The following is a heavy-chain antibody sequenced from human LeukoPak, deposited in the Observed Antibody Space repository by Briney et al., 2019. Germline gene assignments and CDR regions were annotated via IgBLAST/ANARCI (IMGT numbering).Heavy chain of an antibody. D-gene: IGHD1-26*01. CDR2: IYDSGRT. J-gene: IGHJ1*01. Sequence: SETLSLTCTVSGGSISSYYWSWIRQPPGKGLEWIGYIYDSGRTNYNPSLKSRVTISVDTSKNQFSLELSSVTAADTAVYYRARGGVGVNPTRLQHWGQGTLVTVSS. CDR3: ARGGVGVNPTRLQH. CDR1: GGSISSYY. V-gene: IGHV4-59*01.